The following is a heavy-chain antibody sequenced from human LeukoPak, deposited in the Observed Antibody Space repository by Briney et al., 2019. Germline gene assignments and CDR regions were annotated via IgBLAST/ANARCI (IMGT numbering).Heavy chain of an antibody. J-gene: IGHJ3*02. CDR3: LCSRVLYDAFDI. V-gene: IGHV4-39*07. Sequence: SETLSLTCTVSGGSIISSSYYWGWIRQPPGKGLEWIGSIYYTGSTFYNPSLKSRVTISVDTSKNQFSLRLSSVTAADTAVYYCLCSRVLYDAFDIWGQGTMVTVSS. D-gene: IGHD2-2*01. CDR1: GGSIISSSYY. CDR2: IYYTGST.